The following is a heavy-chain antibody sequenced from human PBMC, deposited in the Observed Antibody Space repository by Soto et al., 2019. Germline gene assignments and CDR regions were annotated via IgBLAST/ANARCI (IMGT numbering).Heavy chain of an antibody. Sequence: GASVKVSCAVSGSTFSNDWMHWVRQAPGKGLVWVSHINSDGSSTNYADFVKGRFTIARDNAKSTVYLQMNSLRAEDTAVYYCARDRSYSLDVWGQGTTVTVSS. J-gene: IGHJ6*02. CDR3: ARDRSYSLDV. CDR1: GSTFSNDW. CDR2: INSDGSST. V-gene: IGHV3-74*01.